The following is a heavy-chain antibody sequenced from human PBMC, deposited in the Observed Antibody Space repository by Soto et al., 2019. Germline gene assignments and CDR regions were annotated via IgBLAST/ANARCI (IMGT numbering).Heavy chain of an antibody. Sequence: EVQLVESGGGLVQPGGSLKLSCVASGFTLRGSVVYWVRQASGKGLEWIGRMRSKANGYATAYAASVAGRFTISRDDLKDTAYLQMNSLTVEDTGVYYCVDSGTFVSDFWGQGTLVTVSSGWTFCHCDSCYCYGVDVWGQGTTVTVSS. CDR3: VDSGTFVSDFWGQGTLVTVSSGWTFCHCDSCYCYGVDV. CDR1: GFTLRGSV. CDR2: MRSKANGYAT. V-gene: IGHV3-73*02. D-gene: IGHD1-26*01. J-gene: IGHJ6*02.